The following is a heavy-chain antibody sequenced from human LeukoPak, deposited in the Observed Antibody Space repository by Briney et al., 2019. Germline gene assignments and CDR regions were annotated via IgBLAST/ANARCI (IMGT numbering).Heavy chain of an antibody. CDR3: AKAGH. J-gene: IGHJ4*02. CDR1: GFTFDDYA. V-gene: IGHV3-9*01. CDR2: ISWNSGSI. Sequence: GGSLRLSCAASGFTFDDYAMHWVQQAPGKGLEWVSGISWNSGSIGYADSVKGRFTISRDNAKNSLYLQMNSLRAEDTALYYCAKAGHWGQGTLVTVSS.